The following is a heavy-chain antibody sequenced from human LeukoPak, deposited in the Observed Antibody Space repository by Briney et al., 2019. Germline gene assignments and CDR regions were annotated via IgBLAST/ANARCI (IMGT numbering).Heavy chain of an antibody. J-gene: IGHJ4*02. CDR2: IYHTGST. V-gene: IGHV4-59*02. Sequence: SETLSLTCTISGGSVSDYYWSWIRQSPGKGLEWIGYIYHTGSTNYNPSLKSRVTISVDTSKNQFSLKLSSVTAADTAVYYCARTNSAMVRGVIGWANFDYWGQGTLVTVSS. D-gene: IGHD3-10*01. CDR3: ARTNSAMVRGVIGWANFDY. CDR1: GGSVSDYY.